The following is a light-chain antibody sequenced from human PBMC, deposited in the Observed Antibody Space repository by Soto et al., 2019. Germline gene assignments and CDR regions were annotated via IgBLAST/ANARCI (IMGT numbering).Light chain of an antibody. CDR1: SSDVGATDY. J-gene: IGLJ1*01. V-gene: IGLV2-8*01. CDR2: EVN. CDR3: ISHAGASNV. Sequence: QSALTQPPSASGSPGQSVAISCTRTSSDVGATDYVSWYQQHSGKAPKLLLYEVNKRPSGVPDRFSGSKSGNTASLTVSALQADDEADYYCISHAGASNVLGTGTKVTVL.